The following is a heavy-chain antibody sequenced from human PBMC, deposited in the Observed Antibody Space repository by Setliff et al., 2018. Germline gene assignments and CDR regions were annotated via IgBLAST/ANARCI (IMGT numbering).Heavy chain of an antibody. J-gene: IGHJ4*02. CDR1: GYTLTELS. CDR2: FDPEDSDT. V-gene: IGHV1-24*01. Sequence: GASVKVSCKVSGYTLTELSMHWVRQAPGKGLEWMGGFDPEDSDTMLAQKFQGRFTMTQDTSTDTAYMELRSLTSEDTAIYFCASFLSNFSRPFDYWGQGSLVTVSS. CDR3: ASFLSNFSRPFDY.